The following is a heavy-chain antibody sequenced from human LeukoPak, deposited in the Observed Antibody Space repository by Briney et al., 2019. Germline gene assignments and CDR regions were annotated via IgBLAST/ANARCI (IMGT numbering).Heavy chain of an antibody. CDR1: GVTVSSNY. CDR3: ARGNPFQEYGMDV. D-gene: IGHD1-14*01. Sequence: GGSLRLSCAASGVTVSSNYMSWVRQAPGKGLEWVSVIYSGGSTYYADSVKGRFTISRDNSKNTLYLQMNSLRAEDTAVYYCARGNPFQEYGMDVWGQGTTVTVSS. J-gene: IGHJ6*02. CDR2: IYSGGST. V-gene: IGHV3-53*01.